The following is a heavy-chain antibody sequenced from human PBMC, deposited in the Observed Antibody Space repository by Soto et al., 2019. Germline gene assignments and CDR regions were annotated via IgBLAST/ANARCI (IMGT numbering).Heavy chain of an antibody. V-gene: IGHV4-61*01. Sequence: PSETLSLTCTVSSGSVTSDNFYWSWVRQPPGKGLEYIGYVSHSGSTHYNPSLESRVTISIDTSQNQFSLELRSVTAADTAVYYCARVSVVQSLDPWGQGTLVTVSS. J-gene: IGHJ5*02. CDR2: VSHSGST. CDR3: ARVSVVQSLDP. D-gene: IGHD3-22*01. CDR1: SGSVTSDNFY.